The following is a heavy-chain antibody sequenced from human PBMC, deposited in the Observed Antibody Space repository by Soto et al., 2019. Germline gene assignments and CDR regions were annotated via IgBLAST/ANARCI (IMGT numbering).Heavy chain of an antibody. CDR3: ARRGDYGDPPEDY. Sequence: EVQLVQSGAEVKKPGKSLRISCKGSGYSFSSYWINWVRQMPGKGLEWMGRIDPRDSYTNYSPSFQGRVTISTDKSISTAYLQWNSLKASDTAMYYCARRGDYGDPPEDYWGQGTLVTVSS. V-gene: IGHV5-10-1*01. CDR2: IDPRDSYT. D-gene: IGHD4-17*01. J-gene: IGHJ4*02. CDR1: GYSFSSYW.